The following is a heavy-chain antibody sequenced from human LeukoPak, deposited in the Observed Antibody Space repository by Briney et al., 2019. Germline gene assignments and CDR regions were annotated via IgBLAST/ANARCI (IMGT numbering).Heavy chain of an antibody. J-gene: IGHJ5*02. D-gene: IGHD3-3*01. CDR1: GFTFRSYW. CDR3: ARDFSLGWFDP. CDR2: INRDGSST. Sequence: PGGSLRLSCAASGFTFRSYWMHWVRQAPGKGLVWVSRINRDGSSTSYADSVKGRITISRDNAKNTLYLQMNSLRAEDTAVYYCARDFSLGWFDPWGQGTLVTVSS. V-gene: IGHV3-74*01.